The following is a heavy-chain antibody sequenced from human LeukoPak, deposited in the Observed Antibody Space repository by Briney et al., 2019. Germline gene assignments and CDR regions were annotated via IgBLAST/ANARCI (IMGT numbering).Heavy chain of an antibody. CDR2: INHSGST. D-gene: IGHD6-6*01. Sequence: KPSETLSLTCAVYGGSFSGYYWSWIRQPPGKGLEWIGEINHSGSTNYNPSLKSRVTISVDTSKNQFSLKLSSVTAADTAVYYCARGVRCIAARRNNWFDPWGQGTLVTVSS. CDR1: GGSFSGYY. J-gene: IGHJ5*02. V-gene: IGHV4-34*01. CDR3: ARGVRCIAARRNNWFDP.